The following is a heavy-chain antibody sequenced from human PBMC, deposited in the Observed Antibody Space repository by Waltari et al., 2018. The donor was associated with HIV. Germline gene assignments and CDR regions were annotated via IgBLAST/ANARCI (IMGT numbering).Heavy chain of an antibody. D-gene: IGHD3-10*01. CDR1: GFSFSNYG. V-gene: IGHV3-23*01. CDR3: AKLNTGSED. CDR2: VGGIGATI. J-gene: IGHJ4*02. Sequence: EAQLLESGGGLVQPGGSLRLSCAASGFSFSNYGMSWVREAPGGGVGWVSSVGGIGATIYYADSVKGRFTISRENSRNILYLQMNSLRAEDTALYFCAKLNTGSEDWGQGTLVTVSS.